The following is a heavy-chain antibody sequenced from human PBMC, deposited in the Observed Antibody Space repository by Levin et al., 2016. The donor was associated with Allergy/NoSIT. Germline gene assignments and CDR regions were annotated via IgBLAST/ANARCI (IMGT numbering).Heavy chain of an antibody. Sequence: SVKVSCKASGGTFSSYAISWVRQAPGQGLEWMGGIIPILGIANYAQKFQGRVTITADESTSTAYMELSSLRSEDTAVYYCASDRSAMVTASYYYGMDVWGQGTTVTVSS. V-gene: IGHV1-69*10. CDR1: GGTFSSYA. CDR3: ASDRSAMVTASYYYGMDV. CDR2: IIPILGIA. D-gene: IGHD5-18*01. J-gene: IGHJ6*02.